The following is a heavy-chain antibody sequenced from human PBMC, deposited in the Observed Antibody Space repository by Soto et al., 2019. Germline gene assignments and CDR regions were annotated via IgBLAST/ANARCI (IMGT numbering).Heavy chain of an antibody. CDR3: ARLYYSDGAVDFQH. CDR1: GFTFSGDG. D-gene: IGHD4-17*01. CDR2: IIPSGVTS. V-gene: IGHV3-23*01. J-gene: IGHJ1*01. Sequence: EVQLLESGGDLVQPGGSLRLSCAASGFTFSGDGMSWVRQPPGEGLEWVSSIIPSGVTSYYADPVKGRFTISRDNSENTLFLQMNSLGAEDTAVYYCARLYYSDGAVDFQHWGQGSLVSFSS.